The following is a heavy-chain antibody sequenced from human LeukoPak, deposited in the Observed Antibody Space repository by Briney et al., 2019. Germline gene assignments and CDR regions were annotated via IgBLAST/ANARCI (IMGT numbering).Heavy chain of an antibody. CDR1: GFTFSNAW. CDR2: INDSGST. D-gene: IGHD6-13*01. V-gene: IGHV4-34*01. Sequence: PGGSLRLSCAASGFTFSNAWMSWVRQAPGKGLEWIGEINDSGSTNYNPSLKSRVTISVDTSKNQFSLKLSSVTAADTAVYYCARGGGAAAAGTDWGQGTLVTVSS. CDR3: ARGGGAAAAGTD. J-gene: IGHJ4*02.